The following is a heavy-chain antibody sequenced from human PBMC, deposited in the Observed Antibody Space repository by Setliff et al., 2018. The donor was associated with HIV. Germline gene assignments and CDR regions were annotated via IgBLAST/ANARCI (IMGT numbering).Heavy chain of an antibody. CDR1: GFTFSSYG. CDR2: IRYTGSNK. J-gene: IGHJ3*02. D-gene: IGHD5-18*01. Sequence: PGGSLRLSCAASGFTFSSYGIHWVRQAPGKGLEWVAFIRYTGSNKYYADSVKGRFTISRDNSKNTMFLQMNSLRVEDTAIYYCAKMHTAMDPDTFDIWGQGTMVTVSS. CDR3: AKMHTAMDPDTFDI. V-gene: IGHV3-30*02.